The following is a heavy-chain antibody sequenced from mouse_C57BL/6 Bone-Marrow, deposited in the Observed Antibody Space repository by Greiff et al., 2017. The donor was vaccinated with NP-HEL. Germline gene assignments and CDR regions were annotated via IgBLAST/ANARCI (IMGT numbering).Heavy chain of an antibody. D-gene: IGHD2-4*01. CDR1: GYTFTSYW. V-gene: IGHV1-72*01. CDR3: ARGGRTLIYYDYFYAMDY. Sequence: QVQLQQPGAELVKPGASVKLSCKASGYTFTSYWMHWVKQRPGRGLEWIGRIDPNSGGTKYNEKFKSKATLTVDKPSSTAYMQLSSLTSEDSAVYYCARGGRTLIYYDYFYAMDYWGQGTSVTVSS. CDR2: IDPNSGGT. J-gene: IGHJ4*01.